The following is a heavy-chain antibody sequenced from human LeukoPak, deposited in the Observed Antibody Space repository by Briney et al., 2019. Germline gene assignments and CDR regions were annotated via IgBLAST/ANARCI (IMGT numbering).Heavy chain of an antibody. CDR2: IYSGGST. CDR3: ARIGYCSRTRCHTGYYYGMDV. V-gene: IGHV3-53*01. CDR1: GFTVSSNY. D-gene: IGHD2-2*02. J-gene: IGHJ6*02. Sequence: GGSLRLSCAASGFTVSSNYMSWVRQAPGKGLEWVSVIYSGGSTYYTDSVKGRFTISRDNSKNTLYLQMSSLRVEDTAVYYCARIGYCSRTRCHTGYYYGMDVWGQGTTVTVSS.